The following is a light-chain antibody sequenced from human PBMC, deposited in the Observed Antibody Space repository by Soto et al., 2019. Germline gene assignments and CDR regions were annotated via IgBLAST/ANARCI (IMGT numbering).Light chain of an antibody. Sequence: DIQMTQSPSTLSASVGDRVTITCRASQSISDWLAWFQLKPGKAPKLLIYDASSLESGVPSRFSGSGSGTDFTLTISSLQPDDFATYYCQQYNSYSPLTFGGRTKVDI. CDR2: DAS. CDR1: QSISDW. V-gene: IGKV1-5*01. J-gene: IGKJ4*01. CDR3: QQYNSYSPLT.